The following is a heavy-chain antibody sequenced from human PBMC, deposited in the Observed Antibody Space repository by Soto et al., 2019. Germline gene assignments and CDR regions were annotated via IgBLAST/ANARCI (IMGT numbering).Heavy chain of an antibody. J-gene: IGHJ4*02. V-gene: IGHV3-23*01. D-gene: IGHD1-26*01. CDR2: ITDTGGDA. Sequence: PGGSLRLSCVASGLTFGSRAMSWVRQAPGEGLQWVSTITDTGGDAKYADSVRGRFVISRDNSKKTLYLQMTSLTAEDSAMYYCAGGSPDSYPGSQIFDFCGRGTLVTVSS. CDR1: GLTFGSRA. CDR3: AGGSPDSYPGSQIFDF.